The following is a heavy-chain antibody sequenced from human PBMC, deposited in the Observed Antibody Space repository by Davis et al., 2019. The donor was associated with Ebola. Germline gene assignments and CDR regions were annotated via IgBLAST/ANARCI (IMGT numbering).Heavy chain of an antibody. CDR2: ISVIDGNT. D-gene: IGHD3-10*01. Sequence: ASVKVSCKASGYIFTNYGVSWLRQAPGQGLEWMGWISVIDGNTYDAQKFQGRVTVTTDTSTSTAYMEMRSLSSDDTAVYYCARVVIISRAFDSWGQGTLVTVSS. CDR3: ARVVIISRAFDS. J-gene: IGHJ4*02. CDR1: GYIFTNYG. V-gene: IGHV1-18*01.